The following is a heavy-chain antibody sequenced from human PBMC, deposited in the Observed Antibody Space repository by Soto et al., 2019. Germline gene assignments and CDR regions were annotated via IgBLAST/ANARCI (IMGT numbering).Heavy chain of an antibody. Sequence: QVQLQQWGAGLLKPSETLSRTCAVYGGSFRGDYWSWIRQTPGKGLEWIGEINDSGSTNYNPSLKSRVTISVDTSKNQFSLKLRSVTAADTAVDYCARRISHGAYYFDFWGQGTLVTVSS. CDR1: GGSFRGDY. D-gene: IGHD3-16*01. CDR3: ARRISHGAYYFDF. CDR2: INDSGST. V-gene: IGHV4-34*01. J-gene: IGHJ4*02.